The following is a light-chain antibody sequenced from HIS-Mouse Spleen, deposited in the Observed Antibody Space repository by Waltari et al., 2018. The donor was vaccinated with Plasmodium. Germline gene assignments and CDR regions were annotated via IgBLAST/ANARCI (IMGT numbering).Light chain of an antibody. CDR2: GAS. Sequence: EIVMTQSPPTLSVSPGERATLPCRASKSVSSNLAWYQQKPGQAPRLLIYGASTRATGIPARFSGSGSGTEFTLTISSLQSEDFAVYYCQQYNNWSFTFGPGTKVDIK. CDR3: QQYNNWSFT. J-gene: IGKJ3*01. CDR1: KSVSSN. V-gene: IGKV3-15*01.